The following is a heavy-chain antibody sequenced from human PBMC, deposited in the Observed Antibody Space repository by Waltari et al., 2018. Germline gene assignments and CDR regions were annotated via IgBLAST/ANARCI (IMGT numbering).Heavy chain of an antibody. CDR1: GFTFSSYG. CDR2: IWDDGSNK. Sequence: QVQLVESGGGVVQPGRSLRLSCAASGFTFSSYGMHWVSQAPGKGREWGAVIWDDGSNKYYADSVKGRFTIPRDNSNNTLYLQMNSLRAEDTAVYYCAKDRAAAGTVFDYWGQGTLVTVSS. D-gene: IGHD6-13*01. J-gene: IGHJ4*02. V-gene: IGHV3-33*06. CDR3: AKDRAAAGTVFDY.